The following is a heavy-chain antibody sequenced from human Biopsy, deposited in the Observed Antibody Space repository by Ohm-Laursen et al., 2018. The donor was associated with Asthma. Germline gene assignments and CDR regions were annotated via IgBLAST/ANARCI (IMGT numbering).Heavy chain of an antibody. CDR1: GGTFNTYV. J-gene: IGHJ4*02. CDR3: ARKAGSCISRTCYSLDF. Sequence: SVKVSCKPLGGTFNTYVIGWVRQAPGQGLEWMGGINSVFGATTYPQKFQDRVTITADDSTSTVYMKLSSLRSEDTAVYYCARKAGSCISRTCYSLDFWGQGTLVTVSS. V-gene: IGHV1-69*13. D-gene: IGHD2-2*01. CDR2: INSVFGAT.